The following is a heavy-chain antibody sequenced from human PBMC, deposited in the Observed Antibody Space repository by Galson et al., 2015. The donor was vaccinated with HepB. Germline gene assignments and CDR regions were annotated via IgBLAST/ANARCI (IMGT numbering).Heavy chain of an antibody. CDR2: IYYSGST. V-gene: IGHV4-59*01. CDR1: GGSISSYY. CDR3: ARAGYDFWSGYRANIYYFDY. Sequence: ETLSLTCTVSGGSISSYYWSWIRQPPGKGLEWIGYIYYSGSTNYNPSLKSRVTISVDTSKNQFSLKLSSVTAADTAVYYCARAGYDFWSGYRANIYYFDYWGQGTLVTVSS. J-gene: IGHJ4*02. D-gene: IGHD3-3*01.